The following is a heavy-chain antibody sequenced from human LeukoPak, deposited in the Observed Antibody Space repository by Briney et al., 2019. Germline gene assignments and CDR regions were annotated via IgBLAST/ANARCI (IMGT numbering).Heavy chain of an antibody. CDR2: IWYDGSNK. CDR1: GFTFSSYG. J-gene: IGHJ6*02. D-gene: IGHD1-26*01. Sequence: QPGRSLRLSCAASGFTFSSYGMHWVRQAPGKGLEWVAVIWYDGSNKYYADSVKGRFTISRDNSKNTLYLQMNSLRAEDTAVYYCARSGLLYYCGMDVWSQGTTVTVSS. CDR3: ARSGLLYYCGMDV. V-gene: IGHV3-33*01.